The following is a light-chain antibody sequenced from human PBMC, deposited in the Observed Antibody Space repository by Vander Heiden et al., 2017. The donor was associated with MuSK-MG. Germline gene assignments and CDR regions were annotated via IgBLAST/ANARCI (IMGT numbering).Light chain of an antibody. CDR1: RRDVGGYKY. V-gene: IGLV2-14*01. Sequence: SVLTQPVSVSGSPGQSITISCTGSRRDVGGYKYVSWYQQHPGKVPKVMIFDVDNRPSGVSNRFSGSKSGNTASLTISGLQAEDEADYYCSSYKSGSNHLVFGTGTKVTV. CDR3: SSYKSGSNHLV. J-gene: IGLJ1*01. CDR2: DVD.